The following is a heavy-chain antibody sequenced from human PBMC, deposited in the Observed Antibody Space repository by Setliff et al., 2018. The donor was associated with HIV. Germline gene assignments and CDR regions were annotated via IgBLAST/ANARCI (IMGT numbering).Heavy chain of an antibody. CDR3: ARAEGSYGPFYYYYYYMDV. V-gene: IGHV4-59*11. CDR2: IYYTGST. Sequence: SETLSLTCTVSGGSISSHYWSWIRQPPGKGLEWIGYIYYTGSTNYNPSLKSRVTTSVDTSKNQFSLKLTSVTAADTAVYYCARAEGSYGPFYYYYYYMDVWGKGTTVTVS. CDR1: GGSISSHY. D-gene: IGHD5-18*01. J-gene: IGHJ6*03.